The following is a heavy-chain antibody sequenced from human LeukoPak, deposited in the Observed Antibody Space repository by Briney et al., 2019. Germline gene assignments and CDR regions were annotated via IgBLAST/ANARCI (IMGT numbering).Heavy chain of an antibody. CDR1: GFTFSSYW. V-gene: IGHV3-30*18. CDR3: AKGDSSGFEDYFDY. CDR2: ISYDGSNK. Sequence: GGSLRLSCAASGFTFSSYWMSWVRQAPGKGLEWVAVISYDGSNKYYADSVKGRFAISRDNSKNTLYLQMNSLRAEDTAVYYCAKGDSSGFEDYFDYWGQGTLVTVSS. D-gene: IGHD3-22*01. J-gene: IGHJ4*02.